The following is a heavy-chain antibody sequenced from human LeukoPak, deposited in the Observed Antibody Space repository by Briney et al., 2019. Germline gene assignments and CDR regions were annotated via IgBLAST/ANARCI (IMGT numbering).Heavy chain of an antibody. Sequence: ASVKVSCKASGYTFTSYDINWVRQATGQGLEWMGWMNPNSGNTGYAQKFQGRVTMTRNTSISTAYMELSSLRPEDTAVYYCARGGEYLLEYYYYMDVWGKGTTVTISS. CDR1: GYTFTSYD. J-gene: IGHJ6*03. V-gene: IGHV1-8*01. CDR3: ARGGEYLLEYYYYMDV. D-gene: IGHD2-2*01. CDR2: MNPNSGNT.